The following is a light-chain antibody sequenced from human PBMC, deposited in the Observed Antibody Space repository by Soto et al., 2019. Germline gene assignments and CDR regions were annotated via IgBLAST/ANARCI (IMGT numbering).Light chain of an antibody. Sequence: ALTQPASVSGSPGQSITISCTGTSSDIGVYDYVSWYQQYPGKAPKFLISEVNNRPSGVSNRFSGSKSGNTASLTISGLQAEDEADYYCSSYTTGSTYVFGTGTKVTVL. CDR1: SSDIGVYDY. CDR2: EVN. J-gene: IGLJ1*01. V-gene: IGLV2-14*01. CDR3: SSYTTGSTYV.